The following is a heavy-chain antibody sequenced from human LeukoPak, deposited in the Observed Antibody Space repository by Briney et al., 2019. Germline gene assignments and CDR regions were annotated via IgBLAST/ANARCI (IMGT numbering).Heavy chain of an antibody. CDR1: GFTFSSYW. D-gene: IGHD3-10*01. V-gene: IGHV3-7*01. CDR3: ARGSGSYYKCYDY. CDR2: IKQDGSEK. Sequence: GGSLRLSCAASGFTFSSYWMSWVRQAPGKGLEWVANIKQDGSEKYYVDSVKGRFTISRDNAKNSLYLQMSSLRAEDTAVYYCARGSGSYYKCYDYWGQGTLVTVSS. J-gene: IGHJ4*02.